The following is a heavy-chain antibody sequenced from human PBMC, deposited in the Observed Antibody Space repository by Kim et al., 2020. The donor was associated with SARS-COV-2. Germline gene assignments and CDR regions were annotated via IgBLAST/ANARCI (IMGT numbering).Heavy chain of an antibody. CDR3: ARHPPLLH. V-gene: IGHV4-39*01. CDR2: VFHSGRI. J-gene: IGHJ4*02. D-gene: IGHD2-15*01. CDR1: GGPITSDSHY. Sequence: SETLSLTCTVSGGPITSDSHYWAWIRQPPGKGLEWIGSVFHSGRIYYNPSLRGRVTIPVDTSKNQFSLQLSSVTAADTAIYYCARHPPLLHWGQGTLTT.